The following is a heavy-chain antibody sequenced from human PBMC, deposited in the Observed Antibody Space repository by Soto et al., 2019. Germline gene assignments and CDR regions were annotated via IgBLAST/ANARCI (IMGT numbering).Heavy chain of an antibody. J-gene: IGHJ3*02. D-gene: IGHD3-9*01. Sequence: PSATLSLTCTVSGGSISSGGYYWSWIRQHPGKGLEWIGYIYYSGSTYYNPSLKSRVTISVDTSKNQFSLKLSSVTAADTAVYYCARGYYDILTGPLGRAGDAFDIWGQGTMVTVSS. CDR3: ARGYYDILTGPLGRAGDAFDI. CDR2: IYYSGST. V-gene: IGHV4-31*02. CDR1: GGSISSGGYY.